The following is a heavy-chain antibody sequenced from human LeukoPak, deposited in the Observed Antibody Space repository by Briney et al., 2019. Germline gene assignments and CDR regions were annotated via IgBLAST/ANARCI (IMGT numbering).Heavy chain of an antibody. CDR2: INPSGGST. V-gene: IGHV1-46*01. CDR1: GYTFTSYY. D-gene: IGHD1-26*01. Sequence: GASVTVSCMASGYTFTSYYMHWVRQAPGQGLEWMGIINPSGGSTSYAQKFQGRVTMTSDTSTSTVYMELSSLRSEDTAVYYCARDASLSGSYDLNWYFDLWGRGTLVTVSS. CDR3: ARDASLSGSYDLNWYFDL. J-gene: IGHJ2*01.